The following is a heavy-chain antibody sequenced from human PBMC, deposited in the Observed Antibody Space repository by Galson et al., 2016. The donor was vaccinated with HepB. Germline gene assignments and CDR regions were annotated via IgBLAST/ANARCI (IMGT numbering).Heavy chain of an antibody. Sequence: SETLSLTCAVSGGSVSSGNWWSWVRQPPGKGLEWIGEILHRGRTNYSPSLKSRVTMSVDNSRNELSLQLTSVTAADTAIYYCARDWPLGYCTGGSCHWYAFDIWGQGTMVTVSS. J-gene: IGHJ3*02. D-gene: IGHD2-15*01. CDR1: GGSVSSGNW. CDR2: ILHRGRT. V-gene: IGHV4-4*02. CDR3: ARDWPLGYCTGGSCHWYAFDI.